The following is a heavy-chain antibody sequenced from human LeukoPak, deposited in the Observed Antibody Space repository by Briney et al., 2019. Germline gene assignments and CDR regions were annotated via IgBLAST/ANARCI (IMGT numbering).Heavy chain of an antibody. J-gene: IGHJ4*02. CDR2: IGSNGGTT. CDR3: GRLAHNAWYAFDF. V-gene: IGHV3-64D*06. CDR1: GFIFSSYA. Sequence: GGSLRLSCPASGFIFSSYAMHWVRQAPGRGLEYVSVIGSNGGTTYYADSVKGRFTISRDNSKNTLYLQMSSLRAEDTAVYYCGRLAHNAWYAFDFWGQGTLVTVSS. D-gene: IGHD2-2*01.